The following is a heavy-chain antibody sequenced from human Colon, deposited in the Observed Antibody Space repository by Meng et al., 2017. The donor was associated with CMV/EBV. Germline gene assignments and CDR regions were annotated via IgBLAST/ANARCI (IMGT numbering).Heavy chain of an antibody. CDR1: GFNVATNY. CDR2: ITGSGKT. D-gene: IGHD3-9*01. V-gene: IGHV3-66*02. J-gene: IGHJ6*02. Sequence: GGSLRLSCAASGFNVATNYINWVRQAPGKGLEWVSVITGSGKTHYADSVKGRFTISRDKSNNTLYLQMNSLRPDDTAVYYCAKEFPSLKLVPYHYYAMDVWGQGTTVTVSS. CDR3: AKEFPSLKLVPYHYYAMDV.